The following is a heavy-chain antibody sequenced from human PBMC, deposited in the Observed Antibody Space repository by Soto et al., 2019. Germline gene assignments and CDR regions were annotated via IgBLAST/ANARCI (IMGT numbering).Heavy chain of an antibody. CDR2: ISGSGGST. D-gene: IGHD3-10*01. CDR3: AKTPGGFGEGFLFDY. V-gene: IGHV3-23*01. Sequence: EVQLLESGGGLVQPGGSLRLSCAASGFTFSSYAMSWVRQAPGKGLEWVSAISGSGGSTYYADSVKGRFTISRDNSKNSLYLQMNSLRAEDTAVYYCAKTPGGFGEGFLFDYWGQGTLVTVSS. J-gene: IGHJ4*02. CDR1: GFTFSSYA.